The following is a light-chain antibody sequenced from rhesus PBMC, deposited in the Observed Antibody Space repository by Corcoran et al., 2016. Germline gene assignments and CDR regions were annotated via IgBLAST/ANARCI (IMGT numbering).Light chain of an antibody. CDR1: QDINRH. Sequence: DIQMTQSPSSLSASVGDRITITCRASQDINRHLVWYQQKAGKAPKPRIYLSSNLESEVPSRFTGSGSGTDVTLTITSLQPEDFSTYHCQQYNRAPFTFGPGTKL. CDR3: QQYNRAPFT. V-gene: IGKV1-37*01. J-gene: IGKJ3*01. CDR2: LSS.